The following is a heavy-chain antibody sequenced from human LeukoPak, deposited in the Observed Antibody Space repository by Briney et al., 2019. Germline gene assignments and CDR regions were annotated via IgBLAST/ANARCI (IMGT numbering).Heavy chain of an antibody. CDR2: ISAYNGDR. CDR1: GYTFTSYG. J-gene: IGHJ4*02. Sequence: ASVKVSCKTSGYTFTSYGISWMRQSPGQGLEWMGWISAYNGDRNYAQTFQGRVTLTTETPTSTAYMELRSLRSDDTDVYYCPIRTGTYPYYFDYWGPGTLVTVSS. CDR3: PIRTGTYPYYFDY. V-gene: IGHV1-18*01. D-gene: IGHD1-26*01.